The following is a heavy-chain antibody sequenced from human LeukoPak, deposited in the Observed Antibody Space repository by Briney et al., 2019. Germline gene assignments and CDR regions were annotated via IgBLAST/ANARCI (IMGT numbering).Heavy chain of an antibody. CDR2: INPNSGGT. V-gene: IGHV1-2*04. CDR3: ARDLFYCSSTSCSNYYYGTDV. J-gene: IGHJ6*02. D-gene: IGHD2-2*01. CDR1: GYTFTGYY. Sequence: ASVKVSCKASGYTFTGYYMHWVRQAPGQGLEWMGWINPNSGGTNYTQKFQGWVTMTRDTSISTAYMELSRLRSDDTAVYYCARDLFYCSSTSCSNYYYGTDVWGQGTTVTVSS.